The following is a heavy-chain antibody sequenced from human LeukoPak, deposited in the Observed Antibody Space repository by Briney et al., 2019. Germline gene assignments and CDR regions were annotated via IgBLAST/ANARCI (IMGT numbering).Heavy chain of an antibody. CDR3: ARINWGWPPLA. Sequence: SETLSLTCTVSGGSISSYYWSWIRQPPGKGLEWIGSIYYSGSTYYNPSLKSRVTISVDTSKNQFSLKLSSVTAADTAVYYCARINWGWPPLAWGQGTLVTVSS. CDR2: IYYSGST. CDR1: GGSISSYY. J-gene: IGHJ5*02. D-gene: IGHD7-27*01. V-gene: IGHV4-39*01.